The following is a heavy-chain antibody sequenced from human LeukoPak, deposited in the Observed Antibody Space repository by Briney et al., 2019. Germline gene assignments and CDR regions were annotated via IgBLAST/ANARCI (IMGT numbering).Heavy chain of an antibody. CDR1: GLTVSSSY. CDR2: IYSDGGT. D-gene: IGHD6-13*01. Sequence: GGSLRLSCAASGLTVSSSYMSWVRQAPGKGLEWVSVIYSDGGTYYADSVKDRFTISRDNSKNTLYLQMNSLRAEDTALYYCARESSWSFDYWGQGALVTVSS. V-gene: IGHV3-66*01. J-gene: IGHJ4*02. CDR3: ARESSWSFDY.